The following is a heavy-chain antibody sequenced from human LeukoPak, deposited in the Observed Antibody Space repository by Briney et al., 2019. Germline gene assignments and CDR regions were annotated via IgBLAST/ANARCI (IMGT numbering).Heavy chain of an antibody. V-gene: IGHV3-48*03. Sequence: GGSLRLSCAASGFTFSSYEMNWVRQAPGKGLEWVSYISSSGTSMYYADSVKGRFTISRDNAKNSPYLQMNSLRADDTAVYYCARVLGIVGGWGQGTLVTVSS. CDR1: GFTFSSYE. CDR3: ARVLGIVGG. CDR2: ISSSGTSM. J-gene: IGHJ4*02. D-gene: IGHD1-26*01.